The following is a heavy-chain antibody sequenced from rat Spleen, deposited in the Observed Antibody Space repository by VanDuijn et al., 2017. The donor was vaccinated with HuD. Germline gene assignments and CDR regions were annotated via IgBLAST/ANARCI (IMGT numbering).Heavy chain of an antibody. V-gene: IGHV2-30*01. CDR3: ARVDDPGIFDY. D-gene: IGHD1-4*01. CDR1: GFSLTSYH. J-gene: IGHJ2*01. CDR2: IWGNGSP. Sequence: QVQLKESGPGLVQPSQTLSLTCTVSGFSLTSYHVHWVRQPPGKGLEWMGVIWGNGSPNYNSLLKSRLSISRDTSKSQVFLKMNSLQTEDTATYYCARVDDPGIFDYWGQGVMVTVSS.